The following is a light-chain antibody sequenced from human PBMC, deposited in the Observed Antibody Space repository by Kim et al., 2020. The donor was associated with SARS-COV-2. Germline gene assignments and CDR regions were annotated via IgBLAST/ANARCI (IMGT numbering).Light chain of an antibody. CDR1: KLVDKY. J-gene: IGLJ2*01. CDR3: QAWDSSTVV. CDR2: QDS. Sequence: SYELTQPPSVSVSPGQTASITCSGDKLVDKYACWYQQKPGQSPVLVIYQDSKRLSGIPERFSGSNSGNTATLTISGTQAMDEADYYCQAWDSSTVV. V-gene: IGLV3-1*01.